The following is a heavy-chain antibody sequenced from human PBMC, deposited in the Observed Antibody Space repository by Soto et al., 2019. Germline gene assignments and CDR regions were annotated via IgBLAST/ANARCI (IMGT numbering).Heavy chain of an antibody. CDR3: ARYTNPRSVGDFWSGYYDY. J-gene: IGHJ4*02. D-gene: IGHD3-3*01. CDR1: GFTFSSYS. V-gene: IGHV3-21*01. Sequence: GGSLRLSCAASGFTFSSYSMNWVRQAPGKGLEWVSSISSSSSYIYYADSVKGRFTISRDNAKNSLYLQMNSLRAEDTAVYYCARYTNPRSVGDFWSGYYDYWGQGTLVTVSS. CDR2: ISSSSSYI.